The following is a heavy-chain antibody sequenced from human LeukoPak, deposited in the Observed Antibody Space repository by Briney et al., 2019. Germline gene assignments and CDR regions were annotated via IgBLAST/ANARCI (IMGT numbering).Heavy chain of an antibody. CDR2: IYHSGST. CDR3: AARGWYCSGGSCYPTFDY. V-gene: IGHV4-38-2*01. Sequence: KPSETLSLTCAVSGYSISSGYYWGWIRQPPGKGLEWIGSIYHSGSTYYNPSLKSRVTISVDTSKNQFSLKLSYVTAADTAVYYCAARGWYCSGGSCYPTFDYWGQGTLVTVSS. CDR1: GYSISSGYY. J-gene: IGHJ4*02. D-gene: IGHD2-15*01.